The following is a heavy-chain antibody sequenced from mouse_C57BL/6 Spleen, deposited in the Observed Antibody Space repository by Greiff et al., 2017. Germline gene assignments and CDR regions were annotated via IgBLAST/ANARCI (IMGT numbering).Heavy chain of an antibody. CDR3: ARDPHYYGSSPYAMDY. D-gene: IGHD1-1*01. J-gene: IGHJ4*01. V-gene: IGHV3-6*01. CDR1: GYSITSGYY. CDR2: ISYDGSN. Sequence: EVQLQQSGPGLVKPSQSLSLTCSVTGYSITSGYYWNWIRQFPGNKLEWMGYISYDGSNNYNPSLKNRISITRDTSKNQFFLKLNSVTTEDTATYYCARDPHYYGSSPYAMDYWGQGTSVTVSS.